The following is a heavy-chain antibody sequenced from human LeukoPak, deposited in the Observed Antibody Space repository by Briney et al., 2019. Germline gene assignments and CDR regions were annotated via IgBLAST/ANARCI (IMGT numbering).Heavy chain of an antibody. J-gene: IGHJ5*02. D-gene: IGHD1-26*01. CDR3: ARGHRELSGSYWFDP. V-gene: IGHV4-59*01. CDR1: GGSISSYY. CDR2: IYYSGST. Sequence: PSETLSLTCTASGGSISSYYWSWIRQPPGKGLEWIGYIYYSGSTNYNPSLKSRVTISVDTSKNQFSLKLSSVTAADTAVYYCARGHRELSGSYWFDPWGQGTLVTVSS.